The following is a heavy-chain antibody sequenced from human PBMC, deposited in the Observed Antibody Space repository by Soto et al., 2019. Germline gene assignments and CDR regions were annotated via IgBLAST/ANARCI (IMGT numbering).Heavy chain of an antibody. CDR1: GFTFSSYS. CDR3: ARDGASIEYSSSSDYYGMDV. V-gene: IGHV3-21*01. Sequence: GGSLRVSCAASGFTFSSYSMNWVRQAPGKGLEWVSSISSSSSYIYYAGTVKDRFTNSRNNANNSLYMQINSLRAEDTAVYYCARDGASIEYSSSSDYYGMDVWCQGTTVTVSS. J-gene: IGHJ6*02. CDR2: ISSSSSYI. D-gene: IGHD6-6*01.